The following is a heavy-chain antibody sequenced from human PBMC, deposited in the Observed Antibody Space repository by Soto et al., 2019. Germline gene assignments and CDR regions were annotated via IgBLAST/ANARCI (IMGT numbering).Heavy chain of an antibody. D-gene: IGHD6-13*01. CDR1: GGSISSFY. CDR2: IYYSGST. CDR3: GRGRGAAAGTSCFGP. J-gene: IGHJ5*02. Sequence: SETLSLTCTVSGGSISSFYWSWLRQPPGKGLEWIGYIYYSGSTNYNPSLKSRVTISVDTSKNQFSLKLSSVTAADTAVYYCGRGRGAAAGTSCFGPWGQGTLVTVSP. V-gene: IGHV4-59*01.